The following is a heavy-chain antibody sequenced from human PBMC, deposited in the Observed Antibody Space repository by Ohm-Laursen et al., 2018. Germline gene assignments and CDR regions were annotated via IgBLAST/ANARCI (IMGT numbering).Heavy chain of an antibody. CDR1: GGSISTSY. J-gene: IGHJ4*02. CDR3: AAGYSSSWHYFDY. Sequence: TLSLTCTVSGGSISTSYWSWIRQPPGKGLEWIGYIYYSGSTNYNPSLKSRVTISVDTSKNQFSLKLSSVTAADTAVYYCAAGYSSSWHYFDYWGQGTLVTVSS. CDR2: IYYSGST. D-gene: IGHD6-13*01. V-gene: IGHV4-59*01.